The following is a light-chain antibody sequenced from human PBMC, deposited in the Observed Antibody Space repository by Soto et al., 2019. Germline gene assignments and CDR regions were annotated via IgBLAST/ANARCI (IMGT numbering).Light chain of an antibody. CDR2: AAS. J-gene: IGKJ1*01. V-gene: IGKV1-39*01. CDR3: QQSYSAPWT. CDR1: QTINNY. Sequence: DIQLTQSPSSLSASVGDRVTITCRASQTINNYVNWYQHKPGKAPKFLIFAASNLQSGVPSRFTGSASGTGFTLTIDSLQPEDSATYYRQQSYSAPWTFGHGNKVDIX.